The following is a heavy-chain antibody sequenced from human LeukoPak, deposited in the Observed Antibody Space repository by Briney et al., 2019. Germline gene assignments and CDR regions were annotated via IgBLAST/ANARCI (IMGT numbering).Heavy chain of an antibody. Sequence: GGSLRLSCAASGFTVSSNYMSWVRQAPGKGLEWVSVIYSGGSTYYADSVKGRFTISRDNSKNTLYLQMNSLRAEDTAVYYCARDVSSGWYDAFDIWGQGTMVTVSS. CDR1: GFTVSSNY. CDR3: ARDVSSGWYDAFDI. D-gene: IGHD6-19*01. J-gene: IGHJ3*02. V-gene: IGHV3-53*01. CDR2: IYSGGST.